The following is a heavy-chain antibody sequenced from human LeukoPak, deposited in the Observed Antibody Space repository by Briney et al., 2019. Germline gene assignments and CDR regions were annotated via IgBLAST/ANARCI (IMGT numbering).Heavy chain of an antibody. J-gene: IGHJ6*03. CDR2: INHSGST. CDR3: ARTTEGGYTYGYFYYYYMDV. CDR1: GGSFSGYY. V-gene: IGHV4-34*01. Sequence: SETLSLTCAVYGGSFSGYYWSWIRQPPGKGLEWIGEINHSGSTNYNPSLKSQVTISVDTSKNQFSLKLTSVTAADTAVYYCARTTEGGYTYGYFYYYYMDVWGKGTTVTISS. D-gene: IGHD5-18*01.